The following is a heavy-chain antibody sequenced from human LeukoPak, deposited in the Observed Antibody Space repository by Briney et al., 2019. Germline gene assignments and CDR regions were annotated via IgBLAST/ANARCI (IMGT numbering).Heavy chain of an antibody. D-gene: IGHD2-2*01. V-gene: IGHV4-39*01. CDR3: ASYCSSTSCRIFDY. Sequence: SETLSLTCAVSGGSISSSSYYWGWIRQPPGKGLEWIGSIYYSGSTYYNLSLKSRVTISVDTSKNQFSLKLSSVTAADTAVYYCASYCSSTSCRIFDYWGQGTLVTVSS. CDR2: IYYSGST. J-gene: IGHJ4*02. CDR1: GGSISSSSYY.